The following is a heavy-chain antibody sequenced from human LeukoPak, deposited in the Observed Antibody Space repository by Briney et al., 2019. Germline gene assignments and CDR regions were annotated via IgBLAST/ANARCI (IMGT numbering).Heavy chain of an antibody. CDR2: IYYSGST. CDR1: GGSISSYY. V-gene: IGHV4-59*01. J-gene: IGHJ4*02. Sequence: PSETLSLTCTVSGGSISSYYWSWIRQPPGKGLEWIGYIYYSGSTNYNPSLKSRVTISVDTSKNQFSLKLSSVTAADTAVYYCAKGPFITMIVVITFDYWGQGTLVTVSS. D-gene: IGHD3-22*01. CDR3: AKGPFITMIVVITFDY.